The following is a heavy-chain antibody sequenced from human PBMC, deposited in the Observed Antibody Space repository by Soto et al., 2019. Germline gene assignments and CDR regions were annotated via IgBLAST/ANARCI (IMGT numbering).Heavy chain of an antibody. Sequence: PSETLSLTCAVSGGSISSGGYSWSWIRQPPGKGLEWIGYIYHSGSTYYNPSLKSRVTISVDRSKNQFSLKLSSVTAADTAVYYCARGLGTTVTTRLQVAFDYWGQGTLVTVSS. V-gene: IGHV4-30-2*01. CDR1: GGSISSGGYS. CDR2: IYHSGST. CDR3: ARGLGTTVTTRLQVAFDY. J-gene: IGHJ4*02. D-gene: IGHD4-17*01.